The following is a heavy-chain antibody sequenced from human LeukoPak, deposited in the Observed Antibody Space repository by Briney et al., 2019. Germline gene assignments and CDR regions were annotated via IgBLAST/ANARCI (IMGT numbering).Heavy chain of an antibody. CDR2: ISAYNGNT. V-gene: IGHV1-18*01. CDR3: ARVSQSGNYFSFDY. D-gene: IGHD1-26*01. Sequence: ASVKVSCKASGYTFTSYGISWVRQAPGQGLEWMGWISAYNGNTNYAQKLQGRVTMTTDTSTSTAYMELRSLRSDDTAVYFCARVSQSGNYFSFDYWGQGTLVTVSS. J-gene: IGHJ4*02. CDR1: GYTFTSYG.